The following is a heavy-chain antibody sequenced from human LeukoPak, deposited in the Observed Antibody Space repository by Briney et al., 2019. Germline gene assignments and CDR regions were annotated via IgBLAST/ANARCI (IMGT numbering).Heavy chain of an antibody. V-gene: IGHV1-2*04. Sequence: ASVKVSCKATGCAFIGYYMHWVRQAPGQGLEWMGRINPNSGGTNYAQKFQGWVTMTRDTSISTAYMELSRPRSDDTAVYYCARGLPATYYDILTGYPEGNWFDPWGQGNLVTVSS. CDR3: ARGLPATYYDILTGYPEGNWFDP. D-gene: IGHD3-9*01. CDR1: GCAFIGYY. CDR2: INPNSGGT. J-gene: IGHJ5*02.